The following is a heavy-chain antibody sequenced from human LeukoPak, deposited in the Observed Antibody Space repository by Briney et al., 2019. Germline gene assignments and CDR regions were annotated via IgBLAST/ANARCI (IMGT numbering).Heavy chain of an antibody. J-gene: IGHJ4*02. CDR2: IRYDGSNK. CDR3: AKDGLRFLEWLLSLDY. Sequence: GGSLRLSCAASGFTFSSYGMHWVRQAPGKGLEWVAFIRYDGSNKYYADSVKGGFTISRDNSKNTLYLQMNSLRAEDTAVYYCAKDGLRFLEWLLSLDYWGQGTLVTVSS. CDR1: GFTFSSYG. V-gene: IGHV3-30*02. D-gene: IGHD3-3*01.